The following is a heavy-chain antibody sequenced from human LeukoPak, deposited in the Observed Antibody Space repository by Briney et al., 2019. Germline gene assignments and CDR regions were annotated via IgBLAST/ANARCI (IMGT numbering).Heavy chain of an antibody. V-gene: IGHV3-30*02. D-gene: IGHD2/OR15-2a*01. CDR3: AKAYSRWALSLTNDAFDF. Sequence: GGSLRLSCGVSGFSFDNYGMYWVRQSPGKGLEWVAFLRYDGSDEQYADSVKGRFTISRDNSQDTLFLQMNSLRPDDTAVYYCAKAYSRWALSLTNDAFDFWGQGTMVRVSS. J-gene: IGHJ3*01. CDR1: GFSFDNYG. CDR2: LRYDGSDE.